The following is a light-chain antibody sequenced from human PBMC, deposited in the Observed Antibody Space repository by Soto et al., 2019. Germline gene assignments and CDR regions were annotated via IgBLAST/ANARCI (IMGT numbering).Light chain of an antibody. J-gene: IGLJ2*01. CDR1: SSDVGGYDY. CDR2: EVS. CDR3: SSYTTTSALV. Sequence: QSALTQPASVCGSPGQSITISCTGTSSDVGGYDYVSWYQHHPGKVPKLIIYEVSKRPSGVSHRFSGSKSGNTASLTISGLQTEDEADYYCSSYTTTSALVFGGGTKLTVL. V-gene: IGLV2-14*01.